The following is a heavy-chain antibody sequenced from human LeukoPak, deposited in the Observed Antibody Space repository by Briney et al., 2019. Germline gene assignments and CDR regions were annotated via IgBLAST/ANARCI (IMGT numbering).Heavy chain of an antibody. D-gene: IGHD3-10*01. CDR2: INAGNGNT. V-gene: IGHV1-3*01. CDR3: ARDRVRSGSANWFDP. CDR1: GYTFTSYA. Sequence: ASVKVSCKASGYTFTSYAMHWVRQAPGQRLEWMGWINAGNGNTKYSQKFQGRVTITRDTSASTAYMELSSLRSEDTAVYYCARDRVRSGSANWFDPWGQGTLVTVSS. J-gene: IGHJ5*02.